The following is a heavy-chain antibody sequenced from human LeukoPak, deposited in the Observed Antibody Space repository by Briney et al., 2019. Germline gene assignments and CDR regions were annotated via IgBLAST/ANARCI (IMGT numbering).Heavy chain of an antibody. CDR3: AKARGSGYGDYYFDY. J-gene: IGHJ4*02. Sequence: PGGSLRLSCAASGFTFSSYGMNWVRQAPGKGLEWVSAISGSGGSTNYADSVKGRFTISRDNSKNTLYLQMNSLRAEDTAVYYCAKARGSGYGDYYFDYWGQGTLVTVSS. CDR2: ISGSGGST. CDR1: GFTFSSYG. V-gene: IGHV3-23*01. D-gene: IGHD4-17*01.